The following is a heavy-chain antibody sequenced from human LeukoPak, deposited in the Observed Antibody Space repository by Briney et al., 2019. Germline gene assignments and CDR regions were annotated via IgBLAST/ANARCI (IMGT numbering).Heavy chain of an antibody. J-gene: IGHJ6*03. CDR1: GGSISSSSYY. V-gene: IGHV4-39*07. Sequence: SETLSLTCTVSGGSISSSSYYWGWIRQPPGKGLEWIGSIYYSRSTYYNPSLKSRVTISVDTSKNQFSLKLSSVTAADTAVYYCAVHYYSYYYMDVWGKGTTVIVSS. CDR3: AVHYYSYYYMDV. CDR2: IYYSRST.